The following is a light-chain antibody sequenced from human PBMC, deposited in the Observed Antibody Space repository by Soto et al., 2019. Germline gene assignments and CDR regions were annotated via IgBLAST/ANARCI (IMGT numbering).Light chain of an antibody. CDR3: QQYNNWPPWT. CDR2: GAS. J-gene: IGKJ1*01. V-gene: IGKV3-15*01. CDR1: QSVSSN. Sequence: IALPQNTGTLSLSPGERATLSWRASQSVSSNLAWYQQKPGQAPRLLIFGASTRATGIPARFSGSGSGTEFTLTISSLQSEDFAVYYCQQYNNWPPWTFGQGTKVDI.